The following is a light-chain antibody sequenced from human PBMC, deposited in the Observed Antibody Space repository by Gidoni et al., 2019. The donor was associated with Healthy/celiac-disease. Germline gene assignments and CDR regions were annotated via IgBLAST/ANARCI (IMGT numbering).Light chain of an antibody. J-gene: IGLJ1*01. CDR3: QSADSSGTYPEV. V-gene: IGLV3-25*03. Sequence: SYELTQPPSVSVSPGQTARIPCSGDALPKQYAYWYQQKPGQAPVLVIYKDSERPSGIPERFSGSSSGTTVTLTISGVQAEDEADYYCQSADSSGTYPEVFGTGTKVTVL. CDR2: KDS. CDR1: ALPKQY.